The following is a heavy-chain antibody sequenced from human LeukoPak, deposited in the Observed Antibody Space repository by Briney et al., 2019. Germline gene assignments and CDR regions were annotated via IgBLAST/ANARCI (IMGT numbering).Heavy chain of an antibody. CDR2: IIPIFGTA. D-gene: IGHD6-19*01. V-gene: IGHV1-69*13. Sequence: VASVTVSCKASGGTFSSYAISWVRQAPGQGLEWMGGIIPIFGTANYAQKFQGRVTITADESTSTAYMELSSLRSEDTAVYYCARVAQWLAPFYYYYYGMDVWGQGTTVTVSS. J-gene: IGHJ6*02. CDR1: GGTFSSYA. CDR3: ARVAQWLAPFYYYYYGMDV.